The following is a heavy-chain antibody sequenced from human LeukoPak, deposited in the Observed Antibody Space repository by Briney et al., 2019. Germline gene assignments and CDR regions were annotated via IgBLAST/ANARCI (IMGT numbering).Heavy chain of an antibody. D-gene: IGHD6-19*01. CDR2: IYTGGTT. J-gene: IGHJ4*02. CDR1: GFTVSSNY. Sequence: GGSLSLSCTASGFTVSSNYMSCVRQAPGKGLEWVSVIYTGGTTYYADSVKGRFTISRDNSKNTLYPQMNNLRAEDTAVYYCVSGPYSSGCYGFDYCGQGTLVTVSS. V-gene: IGHV3-66*01. CDR3: VSGPYSSGCYGFDY.